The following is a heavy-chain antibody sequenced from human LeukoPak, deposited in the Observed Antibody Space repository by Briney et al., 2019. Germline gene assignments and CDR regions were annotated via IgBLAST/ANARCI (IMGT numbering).Heavy chain of an antibody. CDR2: IYNSGTT. CDR1: GGSISRYY. J-gene: IGHJ4*02. Sequence: SETLSLTCTVSGGSISRYYWNWIRQPPGKGLEWIGYIYNSGTTNYNPSLKSRVTISAGTSKNQFSLKLSSVTAADTAVYYCARGNSYGYTFDYWGQGTLVTVSS. V-gene: IGHV4-59*01. D-gene: IGHD5-18*01. CDR3: ARGNSYGYTFDY.